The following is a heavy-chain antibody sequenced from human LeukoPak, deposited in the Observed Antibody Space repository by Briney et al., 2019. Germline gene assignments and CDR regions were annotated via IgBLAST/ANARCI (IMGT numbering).Heavy chain of an antibody. D-gene: IGHD3-3*01. CDR3: ARDGSVFWSGYYYMDV. CDR1: GFTFSSYW. CDR2: IKQDGSEK. V-gene: IGHV3-7*01. J-gene: IGHJ6*03. Sequence: GGSLRLSCAASGFTFSSYWMSWVRQAPGKGLEWVANIKQDGSEKYYVDSVKGRFTISRDNAKNSLFLQMNSLRAGDTAMYYCARDGSVFWSGYYYMDVWGKGTTVTVSS.